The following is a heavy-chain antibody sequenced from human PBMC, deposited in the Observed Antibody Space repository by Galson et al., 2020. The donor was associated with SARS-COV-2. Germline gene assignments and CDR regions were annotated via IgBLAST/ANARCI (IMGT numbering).Heavy chain of an antibody. J-gene: IGHJ4*02. D-gene: IGHD3-10*01. Sequence: ASVKVSCKASGYTINAYYMHWVRQAPGQGLEWMGWINPNSDGTNYAQKFQGRVTMTRDTSISTAYMELSRLRSDDTAVYYCARDEDLGSGSYYTYWGQGTLVTVSS. V-gene: IGHV1-2*02. CDR2: INPNSDGT. CDR1: GYTINAYY. CDR3: ARDEDLGSGSYYTY.